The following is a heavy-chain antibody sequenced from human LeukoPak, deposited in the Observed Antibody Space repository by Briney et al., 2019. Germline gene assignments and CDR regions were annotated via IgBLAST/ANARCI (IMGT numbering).Heavy chain of an antibody. J-gene: IGHJ3*02. D-gene: IGHD3-3*01. CDR1: GGSISSGGYY. Sequence: SQTLSLTCTVSGGSISSGGYYWSWIRQPPGKGLEWIGYIYHSGSTYYNPSLKSRVTISVDRSKNQFSLKLSSVTAADTAVYYCAQARGFFYAFDIWGQGTMVTVSS. CDR3: AQARGFFYAFDI. CDR2: IYHSGST. V-gene: IGHV4-30-2*01.